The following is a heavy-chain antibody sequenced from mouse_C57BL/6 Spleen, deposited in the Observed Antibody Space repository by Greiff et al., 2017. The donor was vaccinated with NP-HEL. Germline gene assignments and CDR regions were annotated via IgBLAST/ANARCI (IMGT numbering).Heavy chain of an antibody. D-gene: IGHD1-1*01. CDR3: ARSGIGSSYGDFDV. CDR2: IYPGDGDT. CDR1: GYAFSSSW. Sequence: QVQLQQSGPELVKPGASVKISCKASGYAFSSSWMNWVKQRPGKGLEWIGRIYPGDGDTNYNGKFKGKATLTADKSSSTAYMQLSSLTSEDSAVYFCARSGIGSSYGDFDVWGTGTTVTVSS. V-gene: IGHV1-82*01. J-gene: IGHJ1*03.